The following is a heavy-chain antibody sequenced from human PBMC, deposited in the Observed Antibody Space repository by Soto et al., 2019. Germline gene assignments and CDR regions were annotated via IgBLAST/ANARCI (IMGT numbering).Heavy chain of an antibody. Sequence: GGSLRLSCAASGFTVSSNYMSWVRQAPGKGLDWVSLISGRDSSTYYADSVKGRFTISRDNSKNTLYVQMNSLRAEDTAVYYCARNWGYSYGYPPGYWGQGTLVTVSS. CDR3: ARNWGYSYGYPPGY. D-gene: IGHD5-18*01. V-gene: IGHV3-23*01. CDR1: GFTVSSNY. J-gene: IGHJ4*02. CDR2: ISGRDSST.